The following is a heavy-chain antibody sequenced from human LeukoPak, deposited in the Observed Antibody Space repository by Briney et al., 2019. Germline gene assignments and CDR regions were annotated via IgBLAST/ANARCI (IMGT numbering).Heavy chain of an antibody. V-gene: IGHV3-48*01. D-gene: IGHD2-15*01. Sequence: PGGSLRLSCAASGFTVSNNFMNWVRQAPGKGLEWVSYISSSSSTIYYADSVKGRFTISRDNAKNSLYLQMNSLRAEDTAVYYCARDSGSPSFYMDVWGRGTTVTVSS. CDR3: ARDSGSPSFYMDV. CDR1: GFTVSNNF. J-gene: IGHJ6*03. CDR2: ISSSSSTI.